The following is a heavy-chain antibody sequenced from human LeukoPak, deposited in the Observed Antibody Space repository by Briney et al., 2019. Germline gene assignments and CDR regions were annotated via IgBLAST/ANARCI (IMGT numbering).Heavy chain of an antibody. CDR1: GFTFDDYG. J-gene: IGHJ3*02. V-gene: IGHV3-20*04. Sequence: GGSLRLSCAASGFTFDDYGMSWVRQAPGKGLEWVSGINWNGGSTGYADSVKGRFTISRDNAKNSLFLQMNSLRAEDTALYYCARDRGLRFLEWFLDDFDIWGQGTMVTVSS. D-gene: IGHD3-3*01. CDR2: INWNGGST. CDR3: ARDRGLRFLEWFLDDFDI.